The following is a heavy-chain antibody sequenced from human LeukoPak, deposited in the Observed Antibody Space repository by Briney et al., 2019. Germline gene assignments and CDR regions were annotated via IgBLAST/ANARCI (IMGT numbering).Heavy chain of an antibody. J-gene: IGHJ4*02. CDR1: GYTFTSYD. V-gene: IGHV1-8*01. CDR2: MNPNSGNT. D-gene: IGHD1-26*01. Sequence: ASVKVSCKASGYTFTSYDTSWVRQATGQGLEWMGWMNPNSGNTGYAQKFQGRVTMTRNTSISTAYMELSSLRSEDTAVYYCARDRPSGSHSLGYWGQGTLVTVSS. CDR3: ARDRPSGSHSLGY.